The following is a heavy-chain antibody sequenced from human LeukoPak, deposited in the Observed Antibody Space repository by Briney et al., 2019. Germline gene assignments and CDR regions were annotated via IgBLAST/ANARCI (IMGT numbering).Heavy chain of an antibody. CDR1: GGSISSYY. CDR3: ARALDCSGGSCPNWFDP. Sequence: SETLSLTCTVSGGSISSYYWSWIRQPAGKGLEWIGRIYTSGSTNYNPSLKSRATMSVDTSKNQFSLKLSSVTAADTAVYYCARALDCSGGSCPNWFDPWGQGTLVTVSS. D-gene: IGHD2-15*01. V-gene: IGHV4-4*07. CDR2: IYTSGST. J-gene: IGHJ5*02.